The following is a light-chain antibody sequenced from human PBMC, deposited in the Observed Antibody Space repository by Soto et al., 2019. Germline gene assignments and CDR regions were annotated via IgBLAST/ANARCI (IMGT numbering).Light chain of an antibody. V-gene: IGKV3-20*01. J-gene: IGKJ2*01. CDR1: QSVSSSD. CDR2: GAS. Sequence: EIVLTQSPGTLSLSPGEWATLSCRARQSVSSSDLAWYQQKPGQAPRLLIYGASSRATGIPDRFSGSGSGTDFTLTISRLESEDFALYYCQQYGTSPPYTFGQGTKLEIK. CDR3: QQYGTSPPYT.